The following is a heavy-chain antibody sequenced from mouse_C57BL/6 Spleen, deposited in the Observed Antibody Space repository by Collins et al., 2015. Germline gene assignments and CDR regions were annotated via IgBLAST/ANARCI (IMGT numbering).Heavy chain of an antibody. V-gene: IGHV4-1*01. CDR3: ARPVYSSYWYFDV. CDR1: GIDFSRYW. Sequence: EVKLLQSGGGLVQPGGSLKLSCAASGIDFSRYWMSWVRRAPGKGLEWIGEINPDSSTINYAPSLKDKFIISRDNAKNTLYLQMSKVRSEDTALYYCARPVYSSYWYFDVWGTGTTVTVSS. D-gene: IGHD2-5*01. J-gene: IGHJ1*03. CDR2: INPDSSTI.